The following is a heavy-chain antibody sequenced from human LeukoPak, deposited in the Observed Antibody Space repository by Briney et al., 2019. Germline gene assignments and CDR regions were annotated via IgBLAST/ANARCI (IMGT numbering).Heavy chain of an antibody. CDR2: ISGNGDKT. CDR3: ARAPPLERIGWYGEDEF. CDR1: GFTFSSYA. D-gene: IGHD6-19*01. V-gene: IGHV3-64*01. Sequence: GGSLRLSCAASGFTFSSYAMHWVRQAPGKGPEYVAAISGNGDKTHYGNSVQGRFTVSRDNSKNTLYLQMGSLRTEDMAVYYCARAPPLERIGWYGEDEFRGQGTLVTVSS. J-gene: IGHJ1*01.